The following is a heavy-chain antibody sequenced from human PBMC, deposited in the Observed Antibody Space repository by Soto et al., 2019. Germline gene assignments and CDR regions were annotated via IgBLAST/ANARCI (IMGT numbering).Heavy chain of an antibody. V-gene: IGHV1-58*01. J-gene: IGHJ3*02. D-gene: IGHD3-22*01. CDR1: GFTFTSSA. CDR3: AEESYYYDSSGDYGAFDI. Sequence: ASVKVSCKASGFTFTSSAVQWVRQARGQRLEWIGWIVVGSGNTNYAQKFQERVTITRDMSTSTAYMELSSLRSEDTAVYYCAEESYYYDSSGDYGAFDIWGQGTMVNVS. CDR2: IVVGSGNT.